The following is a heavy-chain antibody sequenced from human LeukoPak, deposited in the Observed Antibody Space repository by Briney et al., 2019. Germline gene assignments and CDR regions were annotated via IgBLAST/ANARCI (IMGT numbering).Heavy chain of an antibody. CDR3: ARTYYYDSSGYYRWAFDI. V-gene: IGHV1-18*01. J-gene: IGHJ3*02. CDR1: GYTFTSYG. CDR2: ISAYNGNT. Sequence: EASVKVSCKASGYTFTSYGISWVRQAPGQGLEWMGWISAYNGNTNYAQKLQGRVTMTTDTSTSTAYMELRSLRSDDTAVYYCARTYYYDSSGYYRWAFDIWGQGTMVTVSS. D-gene: IGHD3-22*01.